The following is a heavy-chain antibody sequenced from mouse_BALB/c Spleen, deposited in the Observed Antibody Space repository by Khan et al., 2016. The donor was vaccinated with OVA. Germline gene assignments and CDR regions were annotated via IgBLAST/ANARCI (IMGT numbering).Heavy chain of an antibody. CDR1: GYTFTSYY. J-gene: IGHJ3*01. Sequence: VQLQQSGAELVKPGASVKLSCKTSGYTFTSYYMYWVKQRPGQGLEWIGEINPSNGGTNFNEKFKSKATLTVDKASSTAYMQLSRLTSEYSAVYYCTRSGYGSFVYWGQGTLVTVSA. V-gene: IGHV1S81*02. CDR3: TRSGYGSFVY. D-gene: IGHD2-2*01. CDR2: INPSNGGT.